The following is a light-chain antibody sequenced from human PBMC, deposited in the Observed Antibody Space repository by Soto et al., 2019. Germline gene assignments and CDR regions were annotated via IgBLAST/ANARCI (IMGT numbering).Light chain of an antibody. CDR2: KAS. CDR3: QQYDSYCT. CDR1: EKINKW. Sequence: DIQMTQSPSTLSASVGDRVTITFRASEKINKWLAWYQQKPGKAPRLLIYKASSLESGVPSRFSGSGSGTEFTLTISSLQPDDSATYYCQQYDSYCTFGGGTKVDIK. J-gene: IGKJ4*01. V-gene: IGKV1-5*03.